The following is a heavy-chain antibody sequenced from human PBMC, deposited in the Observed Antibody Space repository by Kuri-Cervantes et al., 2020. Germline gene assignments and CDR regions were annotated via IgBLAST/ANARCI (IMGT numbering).Heavy chain of an antibody. CDR1: GFAFSPYS. J-gene: IGHJ6*03. CDR3: ARGARYYYMDV. CDR2: ISSSGSTI. Sequence: GGSLRLSCAASGFAFSPYSMNWVRQAPGKGLEWVSYISSSGSTIYYADSVKGRFTISRDNAKNSLYLQMNSLRAEDTAVYYCARGARYYYMDVWGKGTTVTVSS. V-gene: IGHV3-48*04.